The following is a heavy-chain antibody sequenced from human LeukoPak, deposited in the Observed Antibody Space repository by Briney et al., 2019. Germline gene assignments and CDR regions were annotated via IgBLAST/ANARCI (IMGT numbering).Heavy chain of an antibody. V-gene: IGHV3-23*01. CDR3: AKDRRATLYGEFDY. CDR1: GFTFSSYA. D-gene: IGHD3-3*01. Sequence: GGSLRLSCAASGFTFSSYAMSWVRQAPGKGLEWASAISGGGVGTYYADSVKGRFTFSRDNSKNTLYLQMNSLRAEDTAVYYCAKDRRATLYGEFDYWGQGTLVTVSS. J-gene: IGHJ4*02. CDR2: ISGGGVGT.